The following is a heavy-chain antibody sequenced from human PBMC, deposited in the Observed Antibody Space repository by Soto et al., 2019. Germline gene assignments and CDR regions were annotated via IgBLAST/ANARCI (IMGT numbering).Heavy chain of an antibody. V-gene: IGHV4-34*01. Sequence: SETLSLTCAVYGGSFGVYYWSWIRQPPGKGLEWIGEINHSGSTNYNPSLKSRVTISVDTSKNQFSLKLSSVTAADTTVYYCARAPLYGSGSYRWLDPWGQGTLVTVSS. CDR3: ARAPLYGSGSYRWLDP. CDR1: GGSFGVYY. CDR2: INHSGST. J-gene: IGHJ5*02. D-gene: IGHD3-10*01.